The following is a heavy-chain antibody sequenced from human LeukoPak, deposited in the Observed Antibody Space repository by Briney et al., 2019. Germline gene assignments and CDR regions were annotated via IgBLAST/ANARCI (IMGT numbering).Heavy chain of an antibody. CDR1: GGSFSGYY. J-gene: IGHJ6*02. CDR3: ARDPTLLSDGDGMDV. V-gene: IGHV4-34*01. CDR2: INHSGST. Sequence: ASETLSLTCAVYGGSFSGYYWSWIRQPPGKGLEWIGEINHSGSTNYNPSLKSRVTISVDTSKNQFSLKLSSVTAADTAVYYCARDPTLLSDGDGMDVWGQGTTVTVSS. D-gene: IGHD3-10*01.